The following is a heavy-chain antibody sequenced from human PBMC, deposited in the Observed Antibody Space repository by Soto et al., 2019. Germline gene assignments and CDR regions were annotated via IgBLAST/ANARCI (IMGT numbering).Heavy chain of an antibody. J-gene: IGHJ4*02. CDR2: ISGSGDGT. V-gene: IGHV3-23*01. Sequence: EVQLRQSGGGVVQPGGSLRLSCVASGFSFNNYAMTWVRQAPGKGLEWVSGISGSGDGTYYADSVKDRFSVSRDKSTGTVHLKMSSLRVEDTAVYYCAKDKGLRGSSYFGDWGQGALVIVSS. CDR3: AKDKGLRGSSYFGD. D-gene: IGHD3-16*01. CDR1: GFSFNNYA.